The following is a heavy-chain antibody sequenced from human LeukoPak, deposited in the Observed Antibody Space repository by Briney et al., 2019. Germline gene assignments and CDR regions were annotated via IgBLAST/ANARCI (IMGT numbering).Heavy chain of an antibody. Sequence: PGGSLRLSCAASGFIFSTYTMNWVRQAPGKGLEWVSCITSSSSYRYYADSVTGRFTISRDNAKNSLYLQMNSLRAEDTAVYYCARVGTTGNTVDGSDLWGQGTMVTVSS. CDR1: GFIFSTYT. J-gene: IGHJ3*01. CDR3: ARVGTTGNTVDGSDL. CDR2: ITSSSSYR. V-gene: IGHV3-21*01. D-gene: IGHD1-1*01.